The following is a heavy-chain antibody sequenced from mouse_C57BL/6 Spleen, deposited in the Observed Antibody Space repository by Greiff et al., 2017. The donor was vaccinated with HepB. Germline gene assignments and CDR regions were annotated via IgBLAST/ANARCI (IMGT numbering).Heavy chain of an antibody. CDR3: ARRGLLRAFDY. Sequence: EVQVVESGGGLVKPGGSLKLSCAASGFTFSSYAMSWVRQTPEKRLEWVATISDGGSYTYYPDNVKGRFTISRDNAKNNLYLQMSHLKSEDTAMYYCARRGLLRAFDYWGQGTTLTVSS. V-gene: IGHV5-4*01. D-gene: IGHD1-1*01. CDR1: GFTFSSYA. J-gene: IGHJ2*01. CDR2: ISDGGSYT.